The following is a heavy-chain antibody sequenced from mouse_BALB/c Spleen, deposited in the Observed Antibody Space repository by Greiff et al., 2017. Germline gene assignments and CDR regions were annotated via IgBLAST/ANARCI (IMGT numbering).Heavy chain of an antibody. D-gene: IGHD1-2*01. CDR1: GFSLTSYG. CDR2: MWAGGST. Sequence: QVQLKQSGPGLVAPSQSLSITCTVSGFSLTSYGVHWVRQPPGKGLEWLGVMWAGGSTNYNSALMSRLSISKDNSKSQVFLKMNSLQTDDTAMYYCARDWYSITTASYFDVWGAGTTVTVSS. CDR3: ARDWYSITTASYFDV. J-gene: IGHJ1*01. V-gene: IGHV2-9*02.